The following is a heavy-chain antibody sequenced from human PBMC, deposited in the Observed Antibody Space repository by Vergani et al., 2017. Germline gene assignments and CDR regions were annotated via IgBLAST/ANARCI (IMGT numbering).Heavy chain of an antibody. V-gene: IGHV3-15*07. CDR2: IKSTFDRGTT. D-gene: IGHD2-21*01. CDR3: TTDPRHCGDGSCYWLRDHHYYGMDV. Sequence: EVQLVESGGGIVKPGGSLRLSCVASGFSFRNAWMNWVRRTPGKGLEWVGRIKSTFDRGTTDYAAAVKGRFTISRDDSKNTLFLQMNGLKTEDIGVYYCTTDPRHCGDGSCYWLRDHHYYGMDVWVQGTTVTVSS. CDR1: GFSFRNAW. J-gene: IGHJ6*02.